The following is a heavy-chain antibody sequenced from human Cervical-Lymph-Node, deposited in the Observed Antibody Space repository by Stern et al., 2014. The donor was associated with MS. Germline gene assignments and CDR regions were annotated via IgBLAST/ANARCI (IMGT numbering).Heavy chain of an antibody. Sequence: VQLVESGGGLVKPGGSLRLSCAASGFTFSNHYMSWIRQAPGKGLDWVSYITSSSTYTNYADSVKGRLTISRDNAKNSLYLQMNSLRVEDTAVYYCARIPRGYSYDQYYFDYWGQGTLVTVSS. CDR3: ARIPRGYSYDQYYFDY. J-gene: IGHJ4*02. V-gene: IGHV3-11*06. CDR2: ITSSSTYT. D-gene: IGHD5-18*01. CDR1: GFTFSNHY.